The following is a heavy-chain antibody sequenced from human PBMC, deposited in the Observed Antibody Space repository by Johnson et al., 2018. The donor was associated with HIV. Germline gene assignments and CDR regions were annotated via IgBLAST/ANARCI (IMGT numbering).Heavy chain of an antibody. CDR1: GFTVSSNY. CDR2: IYSGGST. Sequence: VQLVESGGGLVQPGGSLRLSCAASGFTVSSNYMSWVRQAPGKGLEWVAVIYSGGSTYYADSVKGRFTISRDNSKNTLYLKMNSLRAEDTAVYYSAREGGYSSSWYGGYGREDAFDIWGQGTMVTVSS. CDR3: AREGGYSSSWYGGYGREDAFDI. J-gene: IGHJ3*02. V-gene: IGHV3-66*01. D-gene: IGHD6-13*01.